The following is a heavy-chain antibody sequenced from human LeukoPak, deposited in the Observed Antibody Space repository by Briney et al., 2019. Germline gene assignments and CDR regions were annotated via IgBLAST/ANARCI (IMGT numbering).Heavy chain of an antibody. CDR3: AAYTVATARFDY. CDR2: IVVGSGNT. CDR1: RFTFTSSA. V-gene: IGHV1-58*02. D-gene: IGHD5-12*01. Sequence: GASVKVSCKASRFTFTSSAMQWVRQARGQRLEWIGWIVVGSGNTNYAQKFQERVTITRDMSTSTAYMELSSLRSEDTAVYYCAAYTVATARFDYWGQGTLVTVSS. J-gene: IGHJ4*02.